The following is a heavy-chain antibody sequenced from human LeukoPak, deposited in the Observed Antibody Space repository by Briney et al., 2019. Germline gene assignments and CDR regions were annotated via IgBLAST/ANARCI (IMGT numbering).Heavy chain of an antibody. V-gene: IGHV3-7*04. CDR1: GFTFSSYW. D-gene: IGHD3-16*01. CDR2: IKQDGSQK. Sequence: GGSLRLSCAASGFTFSSYWMIWVRQAPGKGLEWVAYIKQDGSQKYYVDSVKGRFNISRDNANKSLYLRMNSLRAEDTAVYDCVRNQEQPAYRYFDLWGRGTLVTVSS. CDR3: VRNQEQPAYRYFDL. J-gene: IGHJ2*01.